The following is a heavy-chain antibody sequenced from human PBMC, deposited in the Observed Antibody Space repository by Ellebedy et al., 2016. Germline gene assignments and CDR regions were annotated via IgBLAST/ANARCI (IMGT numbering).Heavy chain of an antibody. CDR1: GFTFSDYY. CDR3: ARFSYGPGYDSSGYYYYYGMDV. Sequence: GESLKISXAASGFTFSDYYMSWIRQAPGKGLEWVSYISSSSSYTNYADSVKGRFTISRDNAKNSLYLQMNSLRAEDTALYYCARFSYGPGYDSSGYYYYYGMDVWGQGTTVTVSS. CDR2: ISSSSSYT. D-gene: IGHD3-22*01. V-gene: IGHV3-11*03. J-gene: IGHJ6*02.